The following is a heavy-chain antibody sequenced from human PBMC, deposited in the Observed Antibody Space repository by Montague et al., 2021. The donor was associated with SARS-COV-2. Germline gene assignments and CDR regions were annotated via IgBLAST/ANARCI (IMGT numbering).Heavy chain of an antibody. CDR2: IFYSGXT. V-gene: IGHV4-39*01. CDR1: GGSISSGSYY. Sequence: SETLSLTCTVSGGSISSGSYYWGWIRQPPGKGLEWIGSIFYSGXTXYXXXXKSRVTISVDTSKNQFSLKLSSVTAADTAVYYCASMVRAQVYYFDYWGQGTLVTVSS. J-gene: IGHJ4*02. D-gene: IGHD3-10*01. CDR3: ASMVRAQVYYFDY.